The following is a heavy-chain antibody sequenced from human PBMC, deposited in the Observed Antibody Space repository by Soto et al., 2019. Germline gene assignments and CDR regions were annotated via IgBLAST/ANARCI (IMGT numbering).Heavy chain of an antibody. V-gene: IGHV1-69*12. D-gene: IGHD3-3*01. CDR1: GGTFSNYA. CDR2: IIPIFGTA. J-gene: IGHJ6*02. Sequence: QVQLVQSGAEVKKPGSSVKVSCKASGGTFSNYAMSWVRQAPGQGLEWMGGIIPIFGTANYAQKFQGRVTXPADESTSTAYMELSSLRSEDTAVYYCARGMVRFLDSLGVDVWGQGTTVTVSS. CDR3: ARGMVRFLDSLGVDV.